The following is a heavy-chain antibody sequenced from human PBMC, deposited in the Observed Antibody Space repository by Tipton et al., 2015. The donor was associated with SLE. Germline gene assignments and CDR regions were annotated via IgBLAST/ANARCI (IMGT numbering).Heavy chain of an antibody. V-gene: IGHV4-59*13. CDR3: AGDSSGSYYDRGGYYQLANRHFDL. D-gene: IGHD3-22*01. Sequence: TLSLTCTVSGASTNTKYWTWIRQSQGTGLEWIGYANRNEGTKIKCSLERRVTITLDTSRSQFSLRLSSVTAADTAGYYCAGDSSGSYYDRGGYYQLANRHFDLWGRGILVSFSS. CDR1: GASTNTKY. J-gene: IGHJ4*02. CDR2: ANRNEGT.